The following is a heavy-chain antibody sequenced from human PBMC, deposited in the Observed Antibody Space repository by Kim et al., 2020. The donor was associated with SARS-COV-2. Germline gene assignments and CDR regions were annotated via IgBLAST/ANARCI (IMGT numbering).Heavy chain of an antibody. CDR3: ARDQTPICSSTSCYFSWKIKSLYYYGMDV. V-gene: IGHV3-21*01. J-gene: IGHJ6*02. D-gene: IGHD2-2*01. Sequence: GGSLRLSCAASGFTFSSYSMNWVRQAPGKGLEWVSSISSSSSYIYYADSVKGRFTISRDNAKNSLYLQMNSLRAEDTAVYYCARDQTPICSSTSCYFSWKIKSLYYYGMDVWGQGTTVTVSS. CDR2: ISSSSSYI. CDR1: GFTFSSYS.